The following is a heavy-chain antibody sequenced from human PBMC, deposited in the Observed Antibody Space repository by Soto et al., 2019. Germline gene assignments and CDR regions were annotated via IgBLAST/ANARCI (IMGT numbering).Heavy chain of an antibody. Sequence: EVRLVESGGGLVQPGRSLRLSCAASGFTFDDYAMHWVRRAPGKGLEWVSGISWNSDKIAYADSVRGRFTISRDNAKNSLYLQMNSLRTEDTALYYCARDIGYSGFNGFDPWGQGTLVTVSS. V-gene: IGHV3-9*01. D-gene: IGHD5-12*01. J-gene: IGHJ5*02. CDR1: GFTFDDYA. CDR2: ISWNSDKI. CDR3: ARDIGYSGFNGFDP.